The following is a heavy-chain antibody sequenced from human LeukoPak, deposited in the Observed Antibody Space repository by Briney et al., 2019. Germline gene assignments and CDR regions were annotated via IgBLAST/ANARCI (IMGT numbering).Heavy chain of an antibody. D-gene: IGHD7-27*01. CDR3: AREREGMGKWFFDL. CDR1: GFTFRNYW. Sequence: GGSLRLSCTASGFTFRNYWMHWVRHAPGKGLVWVSRIHDDGSDTKYADSVKGRFAISRDNAKNTLFLQVNSLRVEDTAVYFCAREREGMGKWFFDLWGRGTLVTVSS. J-gene: IGHJ2*01. CDR2: IHDDGSDT. V-gene: IGHV3-74*03.